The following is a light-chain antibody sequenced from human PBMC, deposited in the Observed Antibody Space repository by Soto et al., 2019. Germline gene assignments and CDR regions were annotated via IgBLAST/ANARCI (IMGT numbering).Light chain of an antibody. CDR1: QGLSRF. CDR2: AVS. Sequence: DIQMTQSPSSLSASVGDRVTITCRASQGLSRFLAWYQQKPGKAPKLLIYAVSTLQSGVPSRFSGSGSATDFTLTINRLQPEDFATSSCQQRSNWPPITFGQGTRLEIK. CDR3: QQRSNWPPIT. J-gene: IGKJ5*01. V-gene: IGKV1-9*01.